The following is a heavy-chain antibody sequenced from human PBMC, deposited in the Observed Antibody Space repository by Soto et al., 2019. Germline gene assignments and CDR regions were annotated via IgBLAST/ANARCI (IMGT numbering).Heavy chain of an antibody. CDR1: GYTFINYY. CDR2: IKPSGGIT. D-gene: IGHD3-22*01. CDR3: ARRHYYGYAFDI. V-gene: IGHV1-46*03. J-gene: IGHJ3*02. Sequence: QVQLVQSGAEVKKPGASVKVSCRASGYTFINYYVHWVRQAPGQGLEWLGIIKPSGGITDYAQKFHGRDTMSSDTYTSPVYMELSSLRSEDTAVYYCARRHYYGYAFDIWGQGTMVTVSS.